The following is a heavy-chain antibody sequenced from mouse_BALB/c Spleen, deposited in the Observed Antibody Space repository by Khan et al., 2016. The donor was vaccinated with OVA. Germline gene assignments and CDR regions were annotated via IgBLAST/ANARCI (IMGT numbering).Heavy chain of an antibody. J-gene: IGHJ2*01. V-gene: IGHV2-9*02. CDR1: GFSLTSYG. Sequence: QVQLKESGPGLVAPSQSLSITCTVSGFSLTSYGVHWVRQPPGKGLEWLGVIWAGGSTNYNSALLSRLSISKDNSKTQAFLKMNSLQTEDTARYYCARREDIWGKGTTLTVSS. CDR2: IWAGGST. CDR3: ARREDI. D-gene: IGHD1-3*01.